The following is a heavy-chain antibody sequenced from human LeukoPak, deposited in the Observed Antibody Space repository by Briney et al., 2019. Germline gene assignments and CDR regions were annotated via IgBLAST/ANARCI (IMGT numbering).Heavy chain of an antibody. Sequence: GGSLRLSCAASGVIFNNFAFHWVRQAPGKGLEWVAAISYDGSNKYYADSVRGRLTISRDNSKNSLYLQMNSLRAEDTAVYYCARDRGYGDYDFRYYYYGMDVWGQGTTVTVSS. CDR1: GVIFNNFA. J-gene: IGHJ6*02. V-gene: IGHV3-30-3*01. D-gene: IGHD4-17*01. CDR2: ISYDGSNK. CDR3: ARDRGYGDYDFRYYYYGMDV.